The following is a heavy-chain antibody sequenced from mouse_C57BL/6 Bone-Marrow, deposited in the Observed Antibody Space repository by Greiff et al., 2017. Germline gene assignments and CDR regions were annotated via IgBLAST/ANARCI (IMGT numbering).Heavy chain of an antibody. Sequence: EVKLEESGGGLVQPGGSMKLSCVASGFTFSNYWMNWVRQSPETGLEWVAQIRLKSDNYATHYAESVKGRFTISRDDSKSSVYLQMNNLRAEVTGIYYCTAITTVVGGDYWGQGTTLTVSS. D-gene: IGHD1-1*01. CDR3: TAITTVVGGDY. J-gene: IGHJ2*01. CDR2: IRLKSDNYAT. V-gene: IGHV6-3*01. CDR1: GFTFSNYW.